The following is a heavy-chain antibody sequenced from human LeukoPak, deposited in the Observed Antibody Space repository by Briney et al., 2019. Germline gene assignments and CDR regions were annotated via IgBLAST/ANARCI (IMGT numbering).Heavy chain of an antibody. CDR1: GFTFSAYT. CDR2: IAASGST. V-gene: IGHV3-69-1*01. D-gene: IGHD3-10*01. Sequence: GGSLRLSCATTGFTFSAYTMNWVRQAPGKGLEWVSSIAASGSTYYLDSVKGRFTISRDNAKTSLHLQMSSLRAEDTAVYYCARSLGGWYYGAGYSPGGWGQGTLVTVSS. CDR3: ARSLGGWYYGAGYSPGG. J-gene: IGHJ4*02.